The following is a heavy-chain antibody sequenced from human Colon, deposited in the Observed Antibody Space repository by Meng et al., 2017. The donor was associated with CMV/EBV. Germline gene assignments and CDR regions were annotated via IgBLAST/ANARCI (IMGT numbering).Heavy chain of an antibody. CDR2: TYYRSTWYN. D-gene: IGHD6-13*01. CDR1: GDSVSSNDAT. J-gene: IGHJ4*02. V-gene: IGHV6-1*01. Sequence: VHLRPSLPGPGKPSHTLLLTCAIFGDSVSSNDATWNWIRQAPSGGLEWLGRTYYRSTWYNDYAESVRSRISINPDTSKNHFSLQLNSVTPEDTAMYYCVRLRGNSWLDYWGQGTLVTVSS. CDR3: VRLRGNSWLDY.